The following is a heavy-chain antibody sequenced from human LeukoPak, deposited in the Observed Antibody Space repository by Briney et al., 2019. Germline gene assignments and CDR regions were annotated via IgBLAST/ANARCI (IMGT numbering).Heavy chain of an antibody. CDR1: GYTFTSYG. J-gene: IGHJ6*03. Sequence: ASVKVSCKASGYTFTSYGISWVRQAPGQGLQWMGWISAYNGNTNYAQKLQGRVTMTTDTSTSTAYMELRSLRSDDTAVYYCAKDGEWLAWGPNSYYYMDVWGKGTTVTVSS. V-gene: IGHV1-18*01. CDR2: ISAYNGNT. CDR3: AKDGEWLAWGPNSYYYMDV. D-gene: IGHD3-3*01.